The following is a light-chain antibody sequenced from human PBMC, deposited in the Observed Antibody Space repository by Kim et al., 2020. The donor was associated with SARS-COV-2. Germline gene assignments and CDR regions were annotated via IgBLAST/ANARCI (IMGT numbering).Light chain of an antibody. V-gene: IGKV3-20*01. J-gene: IGKJ2*01. Sequence: EIGLTQSPGTLSLSPGERATLSCRASQSISTVLAWYQQKPGQAPRLLMYGASHRATGIPDRFSGSGSGTDFTLTISRLEPEDFAVYYCQQYGSSHTFGQGTKLEI. CDR3: QQYGSSHT. CDR2: GAS. CDR1: QSISTV.